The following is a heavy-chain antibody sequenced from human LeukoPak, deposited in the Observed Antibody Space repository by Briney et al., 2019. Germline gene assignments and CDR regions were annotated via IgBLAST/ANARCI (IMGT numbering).Heavy chain of an antibody. D-gene: IGHD3-22*01. Sequence: PGRSLRLSCAASGFTFSSYGMHWVRQAPGKGLGWVAVIWYDGSHQYYADSVKGRFTISRDNSKDTLYLQMNSLRVEDTAVYYCARVRDFYDRSGYYTCFDAWGQGSLVTVSS. CDR1: GFTFSSYG. V-gene: IGHV3-33*01. CDR3: ARVRDFYDRSGYYTCFDA. CDR2: IWYDGSHQ. J-gene: IGHJ5*02.